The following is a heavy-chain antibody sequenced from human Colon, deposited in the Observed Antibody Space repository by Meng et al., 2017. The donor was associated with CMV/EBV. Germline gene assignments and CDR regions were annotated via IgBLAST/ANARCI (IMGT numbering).Heavy chain of an antibody. J-gene: IGHJ1*01. CDR3: ASHSSYVWGSHH. CDR1: GYSFTGYY. V-gene: IGHV1-2*02. CDR2: MDPTTGRT. Sequence: QVPLAQSGAEVRLPAASVKVSCNASGYSFTGYYIHWVRQAPGQGLEWMGWMDPTTGRTDYAQKFQGTVTMTRDTSISTAYLELSRLTSDDTAVYYCASHSSYVWGSHHWGQGTLVTVSS. D-gene: IGHD3-16*01.